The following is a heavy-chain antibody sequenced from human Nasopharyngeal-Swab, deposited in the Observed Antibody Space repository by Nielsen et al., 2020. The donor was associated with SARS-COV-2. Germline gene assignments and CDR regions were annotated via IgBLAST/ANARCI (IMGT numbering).Heavy chain of an antibody. V-gene: IGHV3-23*01. CDR2: INGHAFSA. D-gene: IGHD3-22*01. CDR3: AKDQDPYYYDNTNYNYDFYMDV. Sequence: ETLSLTCAVSGGSISSSNYAMSWVRQAPGKGLEWVSTINGHAFSAYYADSVRGRFTISRDNSKNTLFLQLNSLRAEDTAVYYCAKDQDPYYYDNTNYNYDFYMDVWGKGTTVTVSS. J-gene: IGHJ6*03. CDR1: GGSISSSNYA.